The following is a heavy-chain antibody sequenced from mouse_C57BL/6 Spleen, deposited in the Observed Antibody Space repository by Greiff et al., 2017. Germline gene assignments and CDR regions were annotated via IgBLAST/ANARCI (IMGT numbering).Heavy chain of an antibody. J-gene: IGHJ4*01. V-gene: IGHV1-82*01. CDR1: GYAFSSSW. CDR3: ARSLGEGYAMDC. CDR2: IYPGDGDT. D-gene: IGHD4-1*01. Sequence: VQLQQSGPELVKPGASVKISCKASGYAFSSSWMNWVKQRPGKGLEWIGRIYPGDGDTNYNGKFKGKATLTADKSSSTAYMQLSSLTSEDSAVYFCARSLGEGYAMDCWGQGTSVTVSS.